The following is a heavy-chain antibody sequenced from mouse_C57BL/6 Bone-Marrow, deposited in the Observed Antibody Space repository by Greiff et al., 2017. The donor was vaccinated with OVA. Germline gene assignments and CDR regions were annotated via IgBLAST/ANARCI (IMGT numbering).Heavy chain of an antibody. V-gene: IGHV5-6*01. CDR1: GFTFSSYG. CDR3: ARGNGYGSTGYFDV. Sequence: EVQGVESGEGLVKPGGSLKLSCAASGFTFSSYGMSWVRQTPDKRLEWVATISSGGSYTYYPDSVKGRFTISRDNAKNTLYLQMSSLKSEDTAMYYCARGNGYGSTGYFDVWGTGTTVTVSS. CDR2: ISSGGSYT. J-gene: IGHJ1*03. D-gene: IGHD1-1*01.